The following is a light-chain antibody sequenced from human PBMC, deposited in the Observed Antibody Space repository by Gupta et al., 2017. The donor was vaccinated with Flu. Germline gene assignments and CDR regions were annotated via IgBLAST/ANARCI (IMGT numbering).Light chain of an antibody. J-gene: IGKJ2*01. CDR1: QSISSN. CDR3: QQYNLWYT. V-gene: IGKV3-15*01. Sequence: PGEGATLSCRASQSISSNLAWYQQRPGQAPRLLIHSASTRATGIPARFSGSGSGTDFTLTISSVQSEDFAVYYCQQYNLWYTFGQGTKLEMK. CDR2: SAS.